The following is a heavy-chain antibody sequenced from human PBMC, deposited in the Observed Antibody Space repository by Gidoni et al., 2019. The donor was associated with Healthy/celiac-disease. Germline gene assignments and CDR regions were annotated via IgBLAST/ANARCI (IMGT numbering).Heavy chain of an antibody. D-gene: IGHD4-17*01. Sequence: QVQLQESGPGLVKPSETLSLTCTVSGYSISSGYYWGWIRQPPGKGLEWIGSIYHSGSTYYNPSLKSRVTILVDTSKNQFSLKLSSVTAADTAVYYCASHLYGDYNGMDVWGQGTTVTVSS. V-gene: IGHV4-38-2*02. CDR1: GYSISSGYY. CDR3: ASHLYGDYNGMDV. J-gene: IGHJ6*02. CDR2: IYHSGST.